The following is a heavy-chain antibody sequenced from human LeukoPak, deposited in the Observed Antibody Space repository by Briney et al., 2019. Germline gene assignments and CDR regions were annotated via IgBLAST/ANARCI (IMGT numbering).Heavy chain of an antibody. CDR3: ARRPGYFDY. J-gene: IGHJ4*02. CDR1: GGSFSGYY. Sequence: SETLSLTCAVYGGSFSGYYWSWIRQPPGKGLEWIGEINHSGSTNYNPSLKSRVTISVDTSKNQFSLKLSSVTAANTAVYYCARRPGYFDYWGQGTLVTVSS. V-gene: IGHV4-34*01. D-gene: IGHD6-13*01. CDR2: INHSGST.